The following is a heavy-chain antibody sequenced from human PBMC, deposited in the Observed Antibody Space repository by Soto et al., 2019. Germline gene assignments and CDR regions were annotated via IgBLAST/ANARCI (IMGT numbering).Heavy chain of an antibody. D-gene: IGHD5-18*01. V-gene: IGHV4-30-2*01. CDR3: ARVWLYYFDY. Sequence: SETLSLTCAVSGGSISSGGYSWSWIRQPPGKGLEWIGYIYHSGSTYYNPSLKSRVTISVDTSKNQFSLKLSSVTAADTAVYYCARVWLYYFDYWGQGTLVTVSS. CDR1: GGSISSGGYS. CDR2: IYHSGST. J-gene: IGHJ4*02.